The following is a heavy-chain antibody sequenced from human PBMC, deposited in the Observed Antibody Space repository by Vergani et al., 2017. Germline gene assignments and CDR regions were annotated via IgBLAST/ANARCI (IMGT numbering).Heavy chain of an antibody. CDR2: IIPIFGTA. CDR1: GGTFSSYA. V-gene: IGHV1-69*01. CDR3: ARRTYYYDSSVHFDY. D-gene: IGHD3-22*01. Sequence: QVQLVQSGAEVKKPGSSVKVSCKASGGTFSSYAISWVRQAPGQGLEWMGGIIPIFGTANYAQKFQGRVTTTAEESTSTAYMELSSLRSEDTAVYYCARRTYYYDSSVHFDYWGQGTLVTVSS. J-gene: IGHJ4*02.